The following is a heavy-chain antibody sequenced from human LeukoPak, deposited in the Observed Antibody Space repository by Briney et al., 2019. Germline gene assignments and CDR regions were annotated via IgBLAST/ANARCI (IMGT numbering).Heavy chain of an antibody. J-gene: IGHJ4*02. V-gene: IGHV3-15*01. CDR2: IIKKTDGGTT. Sequence: PGGSLRHSCAASGFTLSNAWVCCVRQAPGKGLEWVGRIIKKTDGGTTDYAAPVKGRFTTSRDDSKNTLYLQMNGLKTEDTAVYYRTTSGTTATRFVCCWGPVILVTVSS. D-gene: IGHD3-16*01. CDR1: GFTLSNAW. CDR3: TTSGTTATRFVCC.